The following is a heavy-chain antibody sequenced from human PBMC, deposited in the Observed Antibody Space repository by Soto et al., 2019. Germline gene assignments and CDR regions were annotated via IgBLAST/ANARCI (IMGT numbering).Heavy chain of an antibody. V-gene: IGHV1-2*04. J-gene: IGHJ6*02. CDR3: ARATPQGYSNGYYYYYGMDV. Sequence: ASVKVSCKASGYTFTGYYMHWVRQAPGQGLEWMGWINPNSGGTNYAQKFQGWVTMTRDTSISTAYMELSRLRSDDTAVYYCARATPQGYSNGYYYYYGMDVWGQGTTVTVSS. D-gene: IGHD5-18*01. CDR2: INPNSGGT. CDR1: GYTFTGYY.